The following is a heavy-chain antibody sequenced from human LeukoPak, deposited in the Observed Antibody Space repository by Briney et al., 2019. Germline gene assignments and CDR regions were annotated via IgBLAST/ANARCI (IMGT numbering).Heavy chain of an antibody. CDR2: IRSSIGYI. D-gene: IGHD3-22*01. V-gene: IGHV3-21*01. CDR1: GFTFSTIT. Sequence: KTGGSLRLSCAASGFTFSTITMNWVRQAPGKGREWVSSIRSSIGYIYYADSVKGRFTISRDNAKNSLYLQMNSLRAEDTAVYYCARGSDSSDYFTDAFDVWGQGIMVTASS. CDR3: ARGSDSSDYFTDAFDV. J-gene: IGHJ3*01.